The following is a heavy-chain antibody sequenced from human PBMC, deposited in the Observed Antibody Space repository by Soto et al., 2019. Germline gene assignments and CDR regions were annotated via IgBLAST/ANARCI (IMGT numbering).Heavy chain of an antibody. V-gene: IGHV3-30*18. CDR1: GFTFSSYG. J-gene: IGHJ6*02. D-gene: IGHD3-9*01. CDR2: ISYDGSNK. Sequence: QVQLVESGGGVVQPGRSLRLSCAASGFTFSSYGMHWVRQAPGKGLEWVAVISYDGSNKYYADSVKGRFTISRDNSKNTLYLQMNSLRAEDTAVYYCAKDRGCFDWPDYYYYGMDVWGQGTTVTVSS. CDR3: AKDRGCFDWPDYYYYGMDV.